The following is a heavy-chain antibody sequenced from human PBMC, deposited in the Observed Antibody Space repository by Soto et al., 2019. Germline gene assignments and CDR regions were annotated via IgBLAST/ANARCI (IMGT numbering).Heavy chain of an antibody. J-gene: IGHJ4*02. Sequence: SHTLSLTCAISVDSISTNSAGWNWIRQSPSRGLEWLGRTYYRSKWFTDYAVSVKNRITINPDTSKNQISLQGNSVPPEDTEVYFGARGGGVLDYWGQGTLVTVSS. CDR3: ARGGGVLDY. D-gene: IGHD3-16*01. V-gene: IGHV6-1*01. CDR1: VDSISTNSAG. CDR2: TYYRSKWFT.